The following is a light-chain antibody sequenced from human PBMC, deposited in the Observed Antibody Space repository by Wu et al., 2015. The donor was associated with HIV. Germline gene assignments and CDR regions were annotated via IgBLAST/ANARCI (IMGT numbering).Light chain of an antibody. J-gene: IGKJ4*01. Sequence: PGEGSHPLRRASQXVSGYLAWYQQHPRPGSHSPPSMMHPNGPLXSQPGSSGSGSGTDFTLTISSLEPEDFAVYYCQQHANWSPPLTFGGGTKVEIK. CDR2: MHP. V-gene: IGKV3-11*01. CDR1: QXVSGY. CDR3: QQHANWSPPLT.